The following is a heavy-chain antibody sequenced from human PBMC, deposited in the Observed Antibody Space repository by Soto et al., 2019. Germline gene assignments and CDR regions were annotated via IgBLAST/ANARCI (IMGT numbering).Heavy chain of an antibody. J-gene: IGHJ6*02. CDR3: ARVGYVTNYGMAV. CDR1: GGTFSSYP. CDR2: IIPFFGTS. D-gene: IGHD2-8*02. Sequence: QVQLVQSGAEVKKPGSSVKVSCKASGGTFSSYPLNWVRQAPGQGLEWMGRIIPFFGTSNYAQKFQGRVTITADESTSTVYMELRSLTSEDTAVYFCARVGYVTNYGMAVWGQGTTVTVSS. V-gene: IGHV1-69*18.